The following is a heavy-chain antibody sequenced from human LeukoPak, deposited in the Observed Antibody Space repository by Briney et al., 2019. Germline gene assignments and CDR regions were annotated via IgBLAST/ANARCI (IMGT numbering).Heavy chain of an antibody. V-gene: IGHV3-7*02. CDR2: INQNGSER. D-gene: IGHD5-12*01. Sequence: GGPLRLSCTASGYTFSTYWMSWVRKAPGKALEWVASINQNGSERYYVYSVKGRFTVSRDNDANSQFLQVSSLRVEDTAVYYCVRKGFSGYDRPFDYWGQGIRVAVSS. CDR1: GYTFSTYW. J-gene: IGHJ4*02. CDR3: VRKGFSGYDRPFDY.